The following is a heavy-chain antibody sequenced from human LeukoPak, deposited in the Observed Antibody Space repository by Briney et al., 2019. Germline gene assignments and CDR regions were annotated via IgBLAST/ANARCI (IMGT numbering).Heavy chain of an antibody. Sequence: ASVKVSCKASGYTFTNYYMHWVRQAPGQGLEWMGVIDPSADSTTYAQKFQGRVTMTRDTATSTVYMELSSLRSEDTAVYYCARAHYASSNIKVPFDVWGKGTTVTVSS. CDR1: GYTFTNYY. J-gene: IGHJ6*04. CDR3: ARAHYASSNIKVPFDV. D-gene: IGHD3-22*01. CDR2: IDPSADST. V-gene: IGHV1-46*01.